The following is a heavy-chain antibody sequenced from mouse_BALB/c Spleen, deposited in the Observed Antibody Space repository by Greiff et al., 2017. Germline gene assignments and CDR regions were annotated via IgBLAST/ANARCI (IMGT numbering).Heavy chain of an antibody. CDR1: GFNIKDTY. V-gene: IGHV14-3*02. CDR3: ARGTTAYFDY. CDR2: IDPANGNT. D-gene: IGHD1-2*01. J-gene: IGHJ2*01. Sequence: DVKLQESGAELVKPGASVKLSCTASGFNIKDTYMHWVKQRPEQGLEWIGRIDPANGNTKYDPKFQGKATITADTSSNTAYLQLSSLTSEDTAVYYCARGTTAYFDYWGQGTTLTVSS.